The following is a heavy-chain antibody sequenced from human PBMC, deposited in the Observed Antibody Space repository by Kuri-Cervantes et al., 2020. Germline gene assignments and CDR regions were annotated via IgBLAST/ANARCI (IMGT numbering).Heavy chain of an antibody. Sequence: SCAVSGGSVSSGDYYWGWIRQPPGKGLEWIGYIYYSGSTYYNPSLKSRVTISVDTSKNQFSLKLSSVTAADTAVYYCARGGLGYQNWFDPWGQGTLVTVSS. CDR3: ARGGLGYQNWFDP. V-gene: IGHV4-30-4*01. D-gene: IGHD5-12*01. CDR2: IYYSGST. J-gene: IGHJ5*02. CDR1: GGSVSSGDYY.